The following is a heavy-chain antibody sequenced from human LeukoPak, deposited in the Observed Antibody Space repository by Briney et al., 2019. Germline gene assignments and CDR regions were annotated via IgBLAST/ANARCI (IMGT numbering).Heavy chain of an antibody. J-gene: IGHJ4*02. CDR1: GFTFRNYA. Sequence: GGSLRLSCAASGFTFRNYAMSWVRQAPGKGLEWVSAIGSSGSSIYYADSVKGRFTISRDNSKDTLYLQMNSLRAEDTAVYYCAKRERERISWYFFDYWGQGTLVTVSS. CDR3: AKRERERISWYFFDY. D-gene: IGHD6-13*01. CDR2: IGSSGSSI. V-gene: IGHV3-23*01.